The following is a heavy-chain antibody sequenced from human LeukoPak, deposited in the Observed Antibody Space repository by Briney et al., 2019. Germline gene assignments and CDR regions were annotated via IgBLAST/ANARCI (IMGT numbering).Heavy chain of an antibody. V-gene: IGHV4-34*01. Sequence: SETLSLTCAVYGGSFSGYYWSWIRQPPGKGLEWIGEINHSGSTNYNPSLKSRVTISVDTSKNQFSLKLSSVTAADTAAYYCARKGSGSYYNPSRYYYDSSGYYTPSYFQHWGQGTLVTVSS. J-gene: IGHJ1*01. CDR3: ARKGSGSYYNPSRYYYDSSGYYTPSYFQH. CDR2: INHSGST. D-gene: IGHD3-22*01. CDR1: GGSFSGYY.